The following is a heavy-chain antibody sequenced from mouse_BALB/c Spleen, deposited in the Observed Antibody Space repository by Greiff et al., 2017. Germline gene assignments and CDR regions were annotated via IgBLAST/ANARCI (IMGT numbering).Heavy chain of an antibody. V-gene: IGHV2-2*02. J-gene: IGHJ4*01. D-gene: IGHD3-3*01. CDR2: IWSGGST. CDR3: ARKGPSYYAMDY. CDR1: GFSLTSYG. Sequence: VHLVESGPGLVQPSQSLSITCTVSGFSLTSYGVHWVRQSPGKGLEWLGVIWSGGSTDYNAAFISRLSISKDNSKSQVFFKMNSLQANDTAIYYCARKGPSYYAMDYWGQGTSVTVSS.